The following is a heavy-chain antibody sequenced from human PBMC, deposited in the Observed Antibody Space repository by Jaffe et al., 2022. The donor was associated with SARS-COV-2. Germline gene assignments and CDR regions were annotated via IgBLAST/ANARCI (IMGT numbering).Heavy chain of an antibody. CDR3: ARERYTSGEYYYYMDV. CDR1: GGSVSSARYY. CDR2: IFYSGST. Sequence: QVQLQESGPGLVKPSETLSLTCTVSGGSVSSARYYWSWIRQPPGKGLEWIGYIFYSGSTNYNPSLKSRVSMSVDTSKNQFSLKLSSVTAADTAVYYCARERYTSGEYYYYMDVWGKGTTVTVSS. D-gene: IGHD3-22*01. V-gene: IGHV4-61*01. J-gene: IGHJ6*03.